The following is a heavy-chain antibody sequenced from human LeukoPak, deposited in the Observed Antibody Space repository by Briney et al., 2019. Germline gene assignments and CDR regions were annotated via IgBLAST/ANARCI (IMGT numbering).Heavy chain of an antibody. CDR2: IFHSGST. CDR1: DNSIRNEYY. J-gene: IGHJ3*02. CDR3: ARSDWHLSGDAFDI. V-gene: IGHV4-38-2*02. D-gene: IGHD3-9*01. Sequence: PSETLSLTCSVSDNSIRNEYYWGWIRQPPGKGLEWIGNIFHSGSTYYNPSLQSRVTLSLDTSKNHFSRILTSVTASDTAVYYCARSDWHLSGDAFDIWGRGTMVIVSS.